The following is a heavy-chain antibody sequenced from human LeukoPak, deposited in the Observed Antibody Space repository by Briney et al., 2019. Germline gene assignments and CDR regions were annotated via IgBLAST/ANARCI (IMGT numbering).Heavy chain of an antibody. Sequence: GGSLRLSCAASGFTFSSYWMNWARQAPGKGLEWVASINHNGNVNYYVDSVKGRFTISRDNAKNSLYLQMNSLRAEDTALYYCAKVSSLRTLYYFDYWGQGTLVTVSS. V-gene: IGHV3-7*03. CDR2: INHNGNVN. J-gene: IGHJ4*02. D-gene: IGHD4-17*01. CDR3: AKVSSLRTLYYFDY. CDR1: GFTFSSYW.